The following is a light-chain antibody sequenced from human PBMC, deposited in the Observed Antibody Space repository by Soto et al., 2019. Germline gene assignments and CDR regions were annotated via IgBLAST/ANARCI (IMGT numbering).Light chain of an antibody. J-gene: IGKJ5*01. Sequence: DIQMTQSPSTLSSSLGDRVTITCRASQSISSWLAWYQQKPGKAPKLLIYKASSLESGVPSRFSGSGSGTEFTLTISSMKPDDFATYYCQQYNSHCTFGQGTRLEIK. CDR1: QSISSW. CDR2: KAS. V-gene: IGKV1-5*03. CDR3: QQYNSHCT.